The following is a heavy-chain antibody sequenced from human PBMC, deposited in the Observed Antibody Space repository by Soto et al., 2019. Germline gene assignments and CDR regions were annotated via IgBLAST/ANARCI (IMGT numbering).Heavy chain of an antibody. V-gene: IGHV1-69*13. J-gene: IGHJ3*01. D-gene: IGHD2-15*01. CDR3: ARGGGLDAFDL. CDR2: IIPIFGTA. Sequence: ASVKVSCKASGGTFSSYAISWVRQAPGQGLEWMGGIIPIFGTANYAQKFQGRVTITADESTSTAYMELSSLRSADTAVYYCARGGGLDAFDLWGQGTMVTVSS. CDR1: GGTFSSYA.